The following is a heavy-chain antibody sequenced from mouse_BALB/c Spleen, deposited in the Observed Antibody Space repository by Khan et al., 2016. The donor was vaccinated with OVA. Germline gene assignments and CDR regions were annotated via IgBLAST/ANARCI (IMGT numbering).Heavy chain of an antibody. Sequence: EVKLEESGGGLVKPGGSLKLSCAASGFTFSTYAMSWVRQTPEKRLEWVATISSVGDYTYYPDNVTGRFTISRDNAKNTLYLQMSSLRSEDTAMYYCARSPYGNFAYWGQGTLVTVSA. J-gene: IGHJ3*01. V-gene: IGHV5-9-3*01. CDR3: ARSPYGNFAY. CDR2: ISSVGDYT. CDR1: GFTFSTYA. D-gene: IGHD2-1*01.